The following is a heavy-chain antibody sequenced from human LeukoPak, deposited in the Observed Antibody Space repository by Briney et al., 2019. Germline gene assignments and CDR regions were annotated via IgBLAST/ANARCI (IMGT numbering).Heavy chain of an antibody. CDR2: ISSSSSTI. D-gene: IGHD3-10*01. CDR3: ARRPNYYGSGSYHHFDY. J-gene: IGHJ4*02. Sequence: PGGSLRLSCAASGFTFSSYSMNWVRQAPGKGREWVSYISSSSSTIYYADSVKGRFTISRDNAKNSLYLQMNSLRAEDTAVYYCARRPNYYGSGSYHHFDYWGQGTLVTVSS. V-gene: IGHV3-48*01. CDR1: GFTFSSYS.